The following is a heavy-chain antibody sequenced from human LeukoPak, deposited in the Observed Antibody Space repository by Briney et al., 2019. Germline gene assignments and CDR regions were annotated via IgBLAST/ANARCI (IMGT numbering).Heavy chain of an antibody. Sequence: ASVKVSCKASGYTFTSYDINWVRQATGQGLEWMGWMNPNSGNTGYAQKFQGGVTITRNTSISTAYMELSSLRSEDTAVYYCARCRFGSTSCYKAFWFDPWGQGTQVTVSS. D-gene: IGHD2-2*02. V-gene: IGHV1-8*03. J-gene: IGHJ5*02. CDR1: GYTFTSYD. CDR3: ARCRFGSTSCYKAFWFDP. CDR2: MNPNSGNT.